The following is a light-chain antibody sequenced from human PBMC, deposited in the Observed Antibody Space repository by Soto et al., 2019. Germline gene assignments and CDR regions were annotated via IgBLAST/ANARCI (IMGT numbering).Light chain of an antibody. CDR3: QQYNNWPTRRK. J-gene: IGKJ1*01. V-gene: IGKV3-15*01. CDR2: GAS. CDR1: QSVSSN. Sequence: EIVMTQSPATLSVSPGERATLSCRASQSVSSNLAWYQQKPGQAPRLLIYGASTRATGIPARFSGSGSGTEFTLTICSLQSEDFAVYYCQQYNNWPTRRKFGQGTKVEIK.